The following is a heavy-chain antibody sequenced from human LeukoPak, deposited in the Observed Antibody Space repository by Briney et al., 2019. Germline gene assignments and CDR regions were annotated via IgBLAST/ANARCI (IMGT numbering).Heavy chain of an antibody. J-gene: IGHJ4*02. CDR2: INPSGGST. Sequence: VASVKVSCKASGYTFTSYYMHWVRQAPGQGLEWMGIINPSGGSTSYAQKFQGRVTMTRDTSTSTVYMELSSLRSEDTAVYYRARDSERGYSYGYIGGSFDYWGQGTLVTVSS. D-gene: IGHD5-18*01. V-gene: IGHV1-46*01. CDR3: ARDSERGYSYGYIGGSFDY. CDR1: GYTFTSYY.